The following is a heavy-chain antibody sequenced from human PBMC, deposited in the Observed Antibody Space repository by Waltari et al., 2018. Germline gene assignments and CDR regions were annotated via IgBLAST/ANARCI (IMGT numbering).Heavy chain of an antibody. CDR1: GCSISSGGYY. V-gene: IGHV4-31*03. CDR2: IYYSGST. D-gene: IGHD2-2*01. CDR3: ASIQTYCSSTSCTSFDY. Sequence: QVQLQESGPGLVKPSQTLSLTCPVSGCSISSGGYYWSWIRQHPGKGLEWIGYIYYSGSTYYNPSLKSRVTISVDTSKNQFSLKLSSVTAADTAVYYCASIQTYCSSTSCTSFDYWGQGTLVTVSS. J-gene: IGHJ4*02.